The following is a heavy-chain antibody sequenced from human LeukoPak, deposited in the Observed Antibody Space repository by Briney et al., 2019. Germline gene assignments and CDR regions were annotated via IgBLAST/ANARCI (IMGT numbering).Heavy chain of an antibody. CDR3: AIYYYGSGSYVDY. CDR1: GDTFSSYA. J-gene: IGHJ4*02. D-gene: IGHD3-10*01. Sequence: SVKVSCKASGDTFSSYAISWVRQAPGQGLEWMGRIIPIFGTANYAQKFQGRVTITTDESTSTAYMELSSLRSEDTAVYYCAIYYYGSGSYVDYWGQGTLVTVSS. V-gene: IGHV1-69*05. CDR2: IIPIFGTA.